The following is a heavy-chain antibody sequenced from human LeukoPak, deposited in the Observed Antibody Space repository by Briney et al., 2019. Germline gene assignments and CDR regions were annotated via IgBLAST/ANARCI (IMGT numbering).Heavy chain of an antibody. V-gene: IGHV4-39*07. Sequence: PSETLSLTRTVSGGSISSSSYYWGWIRQPPGKGLEWIGSIYYSGSTYYNPSLKSRVTISVDTSKNQFSLKLSSVTAADTAVYYCARDPMRYYYDSSGYGLDDYWGQGTLVTVSS. J-gene: IGHJ4*02. D-gene: IGHD3-22*01. CDR1: GGSISSSSYY. CDR3: ARDPMRYYYDSSGYGLDDY. CDR2: IYYSGST.